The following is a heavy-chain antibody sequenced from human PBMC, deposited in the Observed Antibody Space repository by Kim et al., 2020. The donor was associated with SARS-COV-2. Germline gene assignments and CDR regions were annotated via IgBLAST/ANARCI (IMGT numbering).Heavy chain of an antibody. Sequence: SGNTNYAQKFKERVTITRDMSTSTAYMELSSLRSEDTAVYYCAARWVGYYWGQGTLVTVSS. J-gene: IGHJ4*02. D-gene: IGHD3-10*01. CDR2: SGNT. V-gene: IGHV1-58*01. CDR3: AARWVGYY.